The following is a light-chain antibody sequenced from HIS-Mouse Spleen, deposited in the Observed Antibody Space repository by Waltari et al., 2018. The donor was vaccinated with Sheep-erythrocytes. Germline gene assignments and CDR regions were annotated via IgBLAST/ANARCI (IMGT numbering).Light chain of an antibody. CDR1: KLGDKY. Sequence: SSELTQPPSVSVSPGQTASITCSGDKLGDKYACWYQQKPGQSPVLVISQDTKPPQGVPERFSGSNSGNTATLTISGTQAMDEADYYCQAWDSSIVVFGGGTKLTVL. CDR3: QAWDSSIVV. CDR2: QDT. J-gene: IGLJ2*01. V-gene: IGLV3-1*01.